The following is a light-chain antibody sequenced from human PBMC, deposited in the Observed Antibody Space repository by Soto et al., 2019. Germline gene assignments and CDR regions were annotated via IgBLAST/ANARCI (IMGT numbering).Light chain of an antibody. J-gene: IGKJ4*01. CDR2: AAS. V-gene: IGKV1-39*01. CDR1: QSISSY. CDR3: QRSYSTLT. Sequence: DIQMTQSPSSLSASVGARVTITCRASQSISSYLNWYQQKPGKAPKLLIYAASSLQSGVPSRFSGSGSGTDFTLTISSLQPEDFATYYCQRSYSTLTFGGGTKVDIK.